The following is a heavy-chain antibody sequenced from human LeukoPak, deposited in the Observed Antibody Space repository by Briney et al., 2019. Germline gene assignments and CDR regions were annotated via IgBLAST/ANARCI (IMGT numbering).Heavy chain of an antibody. V-gene: IGHV4-34*01. CDR2: INHSGST. D-gene: IGHD6-6*01. CDR1: GGSFSGYY. J-gene: IGHJ3*02. CDR3: ARALGVLDAFDI. Sequence: SETLSLTCAVYGGSFSGYYWSWIRHPPGKGLEWIGEINHSGSTNYNPSLKSRVTISVDTSKNQFSLKLSSVTAADTAVYYCARALGVLDAFDIWGQGTMVTVSS.